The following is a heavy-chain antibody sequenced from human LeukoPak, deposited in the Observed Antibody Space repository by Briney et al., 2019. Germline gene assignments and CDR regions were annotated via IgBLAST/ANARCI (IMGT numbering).Heavy chain of an antibody. D-gene: IGHD3-3*01. V-gene: IGHV4-39*01. CDR3: ARQDQSYDFWGGLVELGAFDI. CDR1: GGSISSRSYS. Sequence: SETLSLTCTVSGGSISSRSYSWAWVRQPPGRGLKCIGSVHYSGRTYYNSSLKSRVIASIDTSKNQFSLKLRSVTAADTAVYYCARQDQSYDFWGGLVELGAFDIWGQGTMVTVSS. J-gene: IGHJ3*02. CDR2: VHYSGRT.